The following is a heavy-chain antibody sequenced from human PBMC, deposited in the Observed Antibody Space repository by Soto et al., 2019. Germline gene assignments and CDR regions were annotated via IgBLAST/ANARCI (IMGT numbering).Heavy chain of an antibody. CDR3: ARGMWIFGVAAAVIFDI. Sequence: QVQLVQSGAEVKKPGASVKVSCKASGYSFSSYDISWVRQAPGQGLEWMGWISVYNDNTNYEQKLQGRVTLTTDTSTSTAYMELRSLRPDDTAVYYCARGMWIFGVAAAVIFDIWGQGKMVTVSS. CDR1: GYSFSSYD. D-gene: IGHD3-3*01. CDR2: ISVYNDNT. J-gene: IGHJ3*02. V-gene: IGHV1-18*01.